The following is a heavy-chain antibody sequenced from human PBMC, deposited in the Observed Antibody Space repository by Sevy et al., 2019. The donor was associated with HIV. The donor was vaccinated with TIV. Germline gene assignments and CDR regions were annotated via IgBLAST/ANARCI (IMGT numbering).Heavy chain of an antibody. J-gene: IGHJ4*02. D-gene: IGHD6-13*01. V-gene: IGHV4-39*02. CDR3: AREGPRIAQFDY. CDR2: IYYSGST. Sequence: SETLSLTCTVSGDSISNNDYYWAWVRQPPGKGLDWIGGIYYSGSTYYTPSLKSRVTISVDTSKNQFSLKLRSVTAADTAVYYCAREGPRIAQFDYWGQGTLVTVSS. CDR1: GDSISNNDYY.